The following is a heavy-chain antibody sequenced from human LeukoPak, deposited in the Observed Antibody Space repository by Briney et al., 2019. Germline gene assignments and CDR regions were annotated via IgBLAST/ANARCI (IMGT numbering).Heavy chain of an antibody. CDR2: INPNCGGT. V-gene: IGHV1-2*02. J-gene: IGHJ4*02. CDR3: ARGHGRGGCYSLVDY. CDR1: GYTFTSYY. D-gene: IGHD2-21*01. Sequence: ASVKVSCKASGYTFTSYYMHWVRQAPGQGLEWMGWINPNCGGTNYAQKFQGRVTMTRDKSTSTAYMELSSLRSDDTAVYYCARGHGRGGCYSLVDYWGQGSLATASS.